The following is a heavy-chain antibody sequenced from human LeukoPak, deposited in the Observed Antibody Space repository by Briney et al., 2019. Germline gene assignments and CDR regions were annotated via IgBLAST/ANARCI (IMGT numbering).Heavy chain of an antibody. D-gene: IGHD3-10*01. CDR3: ARTPPLGELLYYWFNP. Sequence: SQTLSLTCTVSGGSISSGGYYWSWIRQPPGKGLEWIGYIYHSGSTYYNPSLKSRVTISVDRSKNQFSLKLSSVTAADTAVYYCARTPPLGELLYYWFNPWGQGTLVTVSS. CDR1: GGSISSGGYY. V-gene: IGHV4-30-2*01. CDR2: IYHSGST. J-gene: IGHJ5*02.